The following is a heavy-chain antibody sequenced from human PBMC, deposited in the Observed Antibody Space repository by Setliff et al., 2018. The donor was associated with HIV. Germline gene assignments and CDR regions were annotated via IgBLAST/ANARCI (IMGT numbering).Heavy chain of an antibody. CDR3: ARGQYGDELFDY. CDR2: INPSGGST. J-gene: IGHJ4*02. V-gene: IGHV1-46*01. CDR1: GYTFTSYY. Sequence: GASVKVSCKASGYTFTSYYMHWVRQAPGQGLEWMGIINPSGGSTNYAQKFQGRVTMTRDTSTSTAYMELRSLRSDDTAVYYCARGQYGDELFDYWGQGTLVTVSS. D-gene: IGHD4-17*01.